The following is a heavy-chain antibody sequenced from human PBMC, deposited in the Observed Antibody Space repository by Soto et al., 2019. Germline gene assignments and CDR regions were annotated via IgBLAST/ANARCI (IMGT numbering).Heavy chain of an antibody. J-gene: IGHJ5*02. CDR3: ARAPDILTGYYTSWFDP. V-gene: IGHV1-69*01. CDR1: GGTFSSYA. Sequence: QVQLVQSGAEVKKPGSSVKVSCKASGGTFSSYAISWVRQAPGQGLXXXXGIIPIFGTANYAQKFQGRVTITADESTSTAYMELSSLRSEDTAVYYCARAPDILTGYYTSWFDPWGQGTLVTVSS. CDR2: IIPIFGTA. D-gene: IGHD3-9*01.